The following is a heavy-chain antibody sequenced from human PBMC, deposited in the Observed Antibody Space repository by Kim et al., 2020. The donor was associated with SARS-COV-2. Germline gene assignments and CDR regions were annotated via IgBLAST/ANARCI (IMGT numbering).Heavy chain of an antibody. V-gene: IGHV3-33*05. CDR1: GFTFSSYG. D-gene: IGHD3-10*01. CDR2: ISYDGSNK. CDR3: ATLLWFGGLTEYFQH. Sequence: GGSLRLSCAASGFTFSSYGMHWVRQAPGKGLEWVAVISYDGSNKYYADSVKGRFTISRDNSKNTLYLQMNSLRAEDTAVYYCATLLWFGGLTEYFQHWGQGTLVTVSS. J-gene: IGHJ1*01.